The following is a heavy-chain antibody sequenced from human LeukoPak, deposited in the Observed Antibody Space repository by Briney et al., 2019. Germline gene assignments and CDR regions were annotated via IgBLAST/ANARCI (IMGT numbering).Heavy chain of an antibody. J-gene: IGHJ4*02. CDR3: ARKKDYGDYVDY. Sequence: SQTLSLTCAVSGASISSGGYSWNWIRLPPGKGLEWIANIYHSGNTYYNPSLRSRVTISVDMSKNQFSLMLSSVTAADTALYYCARKKDYGDYVDYWGQGTLVTVSS. CDR2: IYHSGNT. CDR1: GASISSGGYS. V-gene: IGHV4-30-2*01. D-gene: IGHD4-17*01.